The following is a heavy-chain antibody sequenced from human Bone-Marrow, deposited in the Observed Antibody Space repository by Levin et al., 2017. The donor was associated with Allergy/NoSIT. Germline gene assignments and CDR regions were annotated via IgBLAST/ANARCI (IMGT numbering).Heavy chain of an antibody. CDR3: ARDNDFWSGYYYGMDV. J-gene: IGHJ6*02. V-gene: IGHV1-3*01. CDR2: INAGNGNT. CDR1: GYTFTGYG. Sequence: ASVKVSCKASGYTFTGYGMHWVRQAPGQRLEWMGWINAGNGNTEYSQKFQVRVTITRDTSASTAYMELSSLRSEDTAIYYCARDNDFWSGYYYGMDVWGQGTTVTVSS. D-gene: IGHD3-3*01.